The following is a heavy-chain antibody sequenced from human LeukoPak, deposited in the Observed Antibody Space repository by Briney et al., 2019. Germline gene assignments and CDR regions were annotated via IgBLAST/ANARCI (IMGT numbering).Heavy chain of an antibody. J-gene: IGHJ4*02. CDR2: ISYDRSLK. CDR3: AKHGYTYGYDC. V-gene: IGHV3-30*04. CDR1: GFTFSSYA. D-gene: IGHD5-18*01. Sequence: GGSLRLSCAASGFTFSSYAMHWVRQAPGKGLEWVAVISYDRSLKYYADSVRGRFTISSDNSKNTLYLQMNSLRAEDTAVYYCAKHGYTYGYDCWGQGTLVTVSS.